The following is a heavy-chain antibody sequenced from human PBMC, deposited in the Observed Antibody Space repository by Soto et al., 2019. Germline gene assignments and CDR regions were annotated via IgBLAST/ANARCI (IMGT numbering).Heavy chain of an antibody. Sequence: EVQLVESGGGLVKPGGSLRLSCAASGFTFSSYSMNWVRQAPGKGLEWVSSISSSSSYIYYADSVKGRFTISRDNAKNSLYLQMNSLRAEDTAVYYCARDLSSGYSSSWGTYYFDYWGQGTLVTVSS. D-gene: IGHD6-13*01. CDR2: ISSSSSYI. CDR3: ARDLSSGYSSSWGTYYFDY. V-gene: IGHV3-21*01. J-gene: IGHJ4*02. CDR1: GFTFSSYS.